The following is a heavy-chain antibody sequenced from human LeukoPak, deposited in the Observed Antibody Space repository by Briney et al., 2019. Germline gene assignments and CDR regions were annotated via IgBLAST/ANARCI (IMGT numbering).Heavy chain of an antibody. CDR1: GFTFSNWG. J-gene: IGHJ4*02. Sequence: GGSLRLSCATSGFTFSNWGMHWVRQAPGKGLEWVGVIWSDGSYKYYADSVKGRFTISRDNSKNTLYLQMNSLRAEDTAVYYCARYKYDSSGYPYYFDYWGQGTLVTVSS. V-gene: IGHV3-33*01. D-gene: IGHD3-22*01. CDR2: IWSDGSYK. CDR3: ARYKYDSSGYPYYFDY.